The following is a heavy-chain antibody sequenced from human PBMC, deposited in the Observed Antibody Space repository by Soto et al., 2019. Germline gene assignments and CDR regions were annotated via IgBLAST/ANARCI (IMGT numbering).Heavy chain of an antibody. Sequence: GGFLRLSCAASGFTFSSYWMSWVRQAPGKGLEWVANIKQDGSEKYYVDSVKGRFTISRDNAKNSLYLQMNSLRAEDTAVYYCARDRGYSYGYYYYYGMDVWGQGTTVTVSS. CDR1: GFTFSSYW. CDR3: ARDRGYSYGYYYYYGMDV. D-gene: IGHD5-18*01. CDR2: IKQDGSEK. V-gene: IGHV3-7*01. J-gene: IGHJ6*02.